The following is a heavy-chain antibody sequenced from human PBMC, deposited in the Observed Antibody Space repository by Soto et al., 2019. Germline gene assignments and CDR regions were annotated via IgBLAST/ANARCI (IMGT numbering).Heavy chain of an antibody. J-gene: IGHJ5*02. CDR3: AHRRTNNWFDP. Sequence: QITLKESGPTLVKSTQTLKLTCTFSGFSLSTSGVGVGWIRQPPGKALEWLALIYWDDDKRYNPSLKSRLTITKDTSKNQVVLIMTNMDPVDTATYYCAHRRTNNWFDPWGQGALVTVSS. CDR1: GFSLSTSGVG. CDR2: IYWDDDK. V-gene: IGHV2-5*02.